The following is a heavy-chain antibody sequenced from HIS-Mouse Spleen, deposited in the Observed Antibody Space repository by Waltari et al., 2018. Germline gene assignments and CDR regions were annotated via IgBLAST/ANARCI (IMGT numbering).Heavy chain of an antibody. V-gene: IGHV4-39*07. Sequence: QLQLQESGPGLVKPSETLSLTCPVSGGSISRSRYSWGWIRQPPGKGLEWIGSIYYSGSTYYNPTLKSRVTISVDTSKNQFSLKLSSVTAADTAVYYCAREIPYSSSWYDWYFDLWGRGTLVTVSS. D-gene: IGHD6-13*01. CDR1: GGSISRSRYS. CDR2: IYYSGST. CDR3: AREIPYSSSWYDWYFDL. J-gene: IGHJ2*01.